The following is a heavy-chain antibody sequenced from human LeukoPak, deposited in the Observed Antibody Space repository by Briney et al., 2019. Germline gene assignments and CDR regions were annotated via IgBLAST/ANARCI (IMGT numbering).Heavy chain of an antibody. CDR2: MNPNSGNT. D-gene: IGHD4-11*01. CDR1: GYTFTSYD. J-gene: IGHJ3*02. CDR3: ASDSNYDAFDI. V-gene: IGHV1-8*03. Sequence: ASVKVSCKASGYTFTSYDINWVRQATGQGLEWMGWMNPNSGNTGYAQKFQGRVTITRNTSISTAYMELSSLRSEDTAVYYCASDSNYDAFDIWGQGTMVAVSS.